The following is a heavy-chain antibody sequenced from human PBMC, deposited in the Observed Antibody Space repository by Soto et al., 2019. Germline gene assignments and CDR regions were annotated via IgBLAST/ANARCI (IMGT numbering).Heavy chain of an antibody. J-gene: IGHJ4*02. V-gene: IGHV4-59*08. Sequence: SETLSLTCTVSGGSISSYYWSLIRQPPGKGLEWIGYIYYSGSTNYNPSLKSRVTISVDTSKNQFSLKLSSVTAADTAVYYCARQLAVATYYFDYWGQGTLVTVSS. CDR1: GGSISSYY. D-gene: IGHD6-19*01. CDR3: ARQLAVATYYFDY. CDR2: IYYSGST.